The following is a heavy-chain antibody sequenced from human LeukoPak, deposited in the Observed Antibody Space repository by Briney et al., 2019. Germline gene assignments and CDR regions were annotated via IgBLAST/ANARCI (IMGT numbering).Heavy chain of an antibody. V-gene: IGHV4-4*07. J-gene: IGHJ4*02. CDR3: AGGVEAGTIQLFDY. CDR1: GGSISSYY. D-gene: IGHD6-19*01. Sequence: SSETLSLTCTVSGGSISSYYWSWIRQPAGKGLEWIGRIYTSGSTNYNPSLKSRVTMSVDTSKNQFSLKLSSVTAADTAVYYCAGGVEAGTIQLFDYWGQGTLVTVSS. CDR2: IYTSGST.